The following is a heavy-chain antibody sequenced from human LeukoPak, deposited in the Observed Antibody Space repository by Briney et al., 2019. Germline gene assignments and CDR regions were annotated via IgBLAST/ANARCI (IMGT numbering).Heavy chain of an antibody. D-gene: IGHD1-7*01. CDR2: IYHSGST. J-gene: IGHJ4*02. CDR1: GGSISSGGYY. V-gene: IGHV4-39*07. CDR3: ARGRQNWNYAVGGY. Sequence: SETLSLTCSVSGGSISSGGYYWGWIRQPPGKGLEWIGSIYHSGSTYYNPSLKSRVTISVDTSKNQFSLKLSSVTAADTAVYYCARGRQNWNYAVGGYWGQGTLVTVSS.